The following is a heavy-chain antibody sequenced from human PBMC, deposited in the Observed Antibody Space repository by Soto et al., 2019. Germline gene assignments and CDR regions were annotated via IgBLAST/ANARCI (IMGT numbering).Heavy chain of an antibody. CDR3: ARGGRILEWLSYFDY. D-gene: IGHD3-3*01. CDR2: IFYTGTT. V-gene: IGHV4-59*01. CDR1: GGSFSGYI. Sequence: SETLSLTCDVYGGSFSGYIWSWIRQPPGKGLEWIGYIFYTGTTNYNPSIKSRVNISVDTSKKQFSLKLSSVTAADTAVYYCARGGRILEWLSYFDYWGQGTPVTVS. J-gene: IGHJ4*02.